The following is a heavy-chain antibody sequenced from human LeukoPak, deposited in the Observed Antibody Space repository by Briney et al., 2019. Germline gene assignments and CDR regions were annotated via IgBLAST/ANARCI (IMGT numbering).Heavy chain of an antibody. CDR2: ISYDGSNK. V-gene: IGHV3-30*04. CDR3: AKILGIRILGSGSYLDY. D-gene: IGHD3-10*01. Sequence: GGSLRLSCAASGFTFSSYAMHWVRQAPGKGLEWVAVISYDGSNKYYADSVKGRFTISRDNSKNTLYLQMNSLRAEDTAVYYCAKILGIRILGSGSYLDYWGQGTLVTVSS. CDR1: GFTFSSYA. J-gene: IGHJ4*02.